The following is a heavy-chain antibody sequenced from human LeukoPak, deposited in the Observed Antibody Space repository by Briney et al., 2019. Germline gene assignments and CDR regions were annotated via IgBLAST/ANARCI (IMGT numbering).Heavy chain of an antibody. Sequence: SKTLSLTCAVYGGSFSGYYWSWIRQPPGKGLEWIGEINHSGSTNYNPSLKSRVTISVDTSKNQFSLKLSSVTAADTAVYYCASEGDYGWFDPWGQGTLVTVSS. CDR1: GGSFSGYY. V-gene: IGHV4-34*01. CDR2: INHSGST. J-gene: IGHJ5*02. D-gene: IGHD4-17*01. CDR3: ASEGDYGWFDP.